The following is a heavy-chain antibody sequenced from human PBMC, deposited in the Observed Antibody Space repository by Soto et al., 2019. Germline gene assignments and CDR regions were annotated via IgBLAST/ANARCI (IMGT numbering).Heavy chain of an antibody. V-gene: IGHV3-7*05. CDR1: GFTFSNYW. D-gene: IGHD2-21*02. CDR3: VVTTSTFGT. CDR2: IKQDGSEK. J-gene: IGHJ3*02. Sequence: EVQLVESGGGLVQPGGSLRLSCEGSGFTFSNYWMNWVRQAPGKGLEWVAKIKQDGSEKNYVYSVKGRFTISRDNAKNSLYLQMNSLRVEDTAVSYCVVTTSTFGTWGQGAMVTVSS.